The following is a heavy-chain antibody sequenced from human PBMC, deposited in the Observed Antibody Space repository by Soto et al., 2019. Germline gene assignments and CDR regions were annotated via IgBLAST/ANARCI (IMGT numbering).Heavy chain of an antibody. J-gene: IGHJ4*02. D-gene: IGHD3-10*01. V-gene: IGHV4-4*02. Sequence: SETLSLTCAVSGGSISSSNWRSWVRQPPGKGLEWIGEIYHSGSTNYNPSLKSRVTISVDTSKNQFSLKLNSMTAADTAVYYCARHNYGSGSTYFAYWGQGTLVTVSS. CDR2: IYHSGST. CDR1: GGSISSSNW. CDR3: ARHNYGSGSTYFAY.